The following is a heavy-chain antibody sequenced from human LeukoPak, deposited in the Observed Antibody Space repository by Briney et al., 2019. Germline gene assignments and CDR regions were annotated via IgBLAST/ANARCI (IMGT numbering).Heavy chain of an antibody. CDR2: IYHSGST. V-gene: IGHV4-38-2*02. CDR1: GYSISSGYY. J-gene: IGHJ4*02. D-gene: IGHD3-22*01. CDR3: ARDRNYYDNTGYYPLDY. Sequence: SETLSLTCTVSGYSISSGYYWGWIRQPPGKGLEWIGSIYHSGSTYYNPSLKSRVTMSVDTSKNQFSLKLSSVTAADTAVYYCARDRNYYDNTGYYPLDYWGQGTLVTVSS.